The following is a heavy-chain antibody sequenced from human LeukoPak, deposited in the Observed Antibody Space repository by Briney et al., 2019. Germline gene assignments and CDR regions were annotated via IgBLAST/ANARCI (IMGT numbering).Heavy chain of an antibody. CDR1: GYTFTSYY. CDR2: INPSGGST. V-gene: IGHV1-46*01. Sequence: ASVKVSCKASGYTFTSYYMHWVRQAPGQGLEWMGIINPSGGSTSYARKFQGRVTMTRDTSTSTVYMELSSLRSEDTAVYYCARDLGPSMTTVTRWHWFDPWGQGTLVTVSS. CDR3: ARDLGPSMTTVTRWHWFDP. D-gene: IGHD4-17*01. J-gene: IGHJ5*02.